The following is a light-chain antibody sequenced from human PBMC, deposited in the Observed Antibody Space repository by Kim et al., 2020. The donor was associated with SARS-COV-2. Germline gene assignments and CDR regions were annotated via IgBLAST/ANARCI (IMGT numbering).Light chain of an antibody. CDR1: QGVSSY. V-gene: IGKV3-11*01. CDR3: QQSSNWPWT. Sequence: EIVLTQSPATLSLSPGERATLSCRASQGVSSYLAWYQQKPGQAPRLLIYDASTRATGIPARFSGSGSGTDFTLTISSLEPEDFAVYYCQQSSNWPWTFGQGTKVDIK. J-gene: IGKJ1*01. CDR2: DAS.